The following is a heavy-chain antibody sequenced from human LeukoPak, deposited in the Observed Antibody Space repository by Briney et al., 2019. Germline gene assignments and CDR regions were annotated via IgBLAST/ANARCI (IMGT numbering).Heavy chain of an antibody. V-gene: IGHV3-74*01. CDR1: GNYW. CDR2: INSDGSWT. J-gene: IGHJ4*02. CDR3: VSFYETY. Sequence: PGGSLRLSCAASGNYWMHWVRQAPGKGLVWVSHINSDGSWTSYADSVKGRFTISKDNAKNTVYPQTNNLRAEDTAVYYCVSFYETYWGRGTLVTVSS. D-gene: IGHD2-2*01.